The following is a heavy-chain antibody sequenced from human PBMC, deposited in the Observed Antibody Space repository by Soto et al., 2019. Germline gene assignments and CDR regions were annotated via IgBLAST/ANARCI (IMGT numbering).Heavy chain of an antibody. CDR2: INHSGST. J-gene: IGHJ6*02. D-gene: IGHD1-1*01. V-gene: IGHV4-34*01. Sequence: QVQLQQWGAGLLKPSETLSLTCAVYGGSLSGYYGNWIRQSPGKGLEWIGEINHSGSTNYNPSLKIRVTISIDTAKKQFSLKLSSVTAADTAVYYCARTRNLDVWGQGTTVIVSS. CDR3: ARTRNLDV. CDR1: GGSLSGYY.